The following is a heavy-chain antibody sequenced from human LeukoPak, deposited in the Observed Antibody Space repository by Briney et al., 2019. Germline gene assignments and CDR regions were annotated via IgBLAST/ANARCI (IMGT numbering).Heavy chain of an antibody. D-gene: IGHD5-24*01. V-gene: IGHV1-2*02. CDR1: GYTFTGYY. Sequence: GASVKVSCKASGYTFTGYYMHWVRQAPGQGLEWMGWINLNVGGTNYAQKFQGRVTMTRDTSISTAYMELTRLRSDDTAVYYCARDRAGKMAPNEGLDYWGQGTLVTVSS. CDR3: ARDRAGKMAPNEGLDY. J-gene: IGHJ4*02. CDR2: INLNVGGT.